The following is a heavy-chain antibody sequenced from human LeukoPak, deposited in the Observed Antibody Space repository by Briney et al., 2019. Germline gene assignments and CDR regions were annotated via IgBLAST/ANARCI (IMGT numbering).Heavy chain of an antibody. D-gene: IGHD3-10*01. V-gene: IGHV3-30*18. CDR2: IGNDGQAK. J-gene: IGHJ4*02. CDR1: GFTFSSYG. Sequence: GGSLRLSCAASGFTFSSYGIHWVRQVPGKGLEWVAVIGNDGQAKYYADSVRGRFTISRDNSENTLYLQMDRLTADDTAIYYCAKEEAWGVNAFDYWGQGTLVTVSS. CDR3: AKEEAWGVNAFDY.